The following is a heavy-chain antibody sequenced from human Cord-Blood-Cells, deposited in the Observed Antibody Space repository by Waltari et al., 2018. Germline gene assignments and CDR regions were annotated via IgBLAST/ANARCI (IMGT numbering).Heavy chain of an antibody. CDR2: LNHSGST. D-gene: IGHD1-7*01. Sequence: QVQLQQWGAGLLKPSETLSLTCAVYGGSFSGYYWSWIRQPPGKGLEWIGELNHSGSTNYNPSLKSRVTISVDTSKNQFSLKLSSVTAADTAVYYCASLKNYNWFDPWGQGTLVTVSS. CDR1: GGSFSGYY. CDR3: ASLKNYNWFDP. V-gene: IGHV4-34*01. J-gene: IGHJ5*02.